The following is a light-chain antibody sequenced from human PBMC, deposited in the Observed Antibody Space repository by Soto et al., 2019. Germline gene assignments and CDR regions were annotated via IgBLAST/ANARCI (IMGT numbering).Light chain of an antibody. CDR3: QKYNNWPPWT. CDR2: GAS. J-gene: IGKJ1*01. Sequence: EIVMTQSPATLSVSPGERATLSCRASQSVSSNLAWYQQKPGQAPRLLIYGASTRATGIPARFSGSGSGTEFTLTISSRHSEDFAVYYCQKYNNWPPWTFGQGTRWKSN. CDR1: QSVSSN. V-gene: IGKV3-15*01.